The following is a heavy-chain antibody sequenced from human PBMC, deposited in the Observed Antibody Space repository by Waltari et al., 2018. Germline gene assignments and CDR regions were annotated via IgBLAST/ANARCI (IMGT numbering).Heavy chain of an antibody. CDR1: GGSITRYY. V-gene: IGHV4-59*01. CDR3: VRVLKHYYYMDV. J-gene: IGHJ6*03. CDR2: IYSSGST. Sequence: QVQLQESVPGLVKPSETLSLTCTVSGGSITRYYWSWIRQPPGKGLEWIGYIYSSGSTNDNPSLKSRVTISVDTSKNQFSLKLSSVTAADTAVYYCVRVLKHYYYMDVWGKGTTVTVSS.